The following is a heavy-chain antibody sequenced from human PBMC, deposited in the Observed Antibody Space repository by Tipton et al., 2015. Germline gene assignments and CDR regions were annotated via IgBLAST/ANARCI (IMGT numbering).Heavy chain of an antibody. CDR2: IYSSGNT. Sequence: TLSLTCSVSGGRLRSYYWNWIRQSAGKGLEWIGRIYSSGNTYYNPSLRGRATISEDTSKNQFSLTLTSVTAADTVVYYCARYLAAADGFFDDWGQGILVTVS. J-gene: IGHJ4*02. CDR3: ARYLAAADGFFDD. CDR1: GGRLRSYY. V-gene: IGHV4-4*07. D-gene: IGHD6-13*01.